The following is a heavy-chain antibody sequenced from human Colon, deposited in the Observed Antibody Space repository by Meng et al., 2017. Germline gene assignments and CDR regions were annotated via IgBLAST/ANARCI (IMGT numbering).Heavy chain of an antibody. CDR3: ARQSSDSSAYYRVDY. CDR1: GYSFTSYW. D-gene: IGHD3-22*01. J-gene: IGHJ4*02. V-gene: IGHV5-51*01. CDR2: IRPSDSDT. Sequence: GESLKISCQGSGYSFTSYWISWVRQMPGKGLEWMRIIRPSDSDTRYSPSFQGQVAISADKSITTAYLQCNSLKASDTAMYYCARQSSDSSAYYRVDYWGQRTLVTVSS.